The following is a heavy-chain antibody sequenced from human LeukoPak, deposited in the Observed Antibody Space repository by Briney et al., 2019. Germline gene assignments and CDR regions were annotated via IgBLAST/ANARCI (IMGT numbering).Heavy chain of an antibody. CDR3: ARDLYGDYGFDT. CDR1: GFTFSSYG. D-gene: IGHD4-17*01. J-gene: IGHJ3*02. V-gene: IGHV3-20*04. Sequence: GGSLRLSCAASGFTFSSYGMSWVRQAPGKGLEWVSGSNWNGGNTGYADSVKGRFTVSRDNARKSLFLQMNSLRVEDTALYYCARDLYGDYGFDTWGQGTLVTVSS. CDR2: SNWNGGNT.